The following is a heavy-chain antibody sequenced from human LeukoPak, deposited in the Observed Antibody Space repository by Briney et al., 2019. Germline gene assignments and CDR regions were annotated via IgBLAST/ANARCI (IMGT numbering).Heavy chain of an antibody. J-gene: IGHJ4*02. Sequence: GGSLRLSCAASGFPFSSYAMSWVRQAPGKGLEWVSAISGSGGSTYYADSVKGRFTISRDNSKNTLYLQMNSLRAEDTAVYYCARLAIGYSSSWYSYYFDYWGQGTLVTVSS. V-gene: IGHV3-23*01. CDR2: ISGSGGST. D-gene: IGHD6-13*01. CDR3: ARLAIGYSSSWYSYYFDY. CDR1: GFPFSSYA.